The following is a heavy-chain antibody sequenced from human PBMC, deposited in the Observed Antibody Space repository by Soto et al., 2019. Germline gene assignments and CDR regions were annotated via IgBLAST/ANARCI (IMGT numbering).Heavy chain of an antibody. CDR1: SGSFNGYY. Sequence: PSETLSLTCSIYSGSFNGYYWSWIRQPPGKGLEWIGEISQSGNTNYSPSLKSRVSISIDTSKKQFSLNLASVSAADTAVYYCARAPKVSGSSQTRPDFWGQGTLVTVPS. V-gene: IGHV4-34*01. CDR3: ARAPKVSGSSQTRPDF. D-gene: IGHD6-6*01. CDR2: ISQSGNT. J-gene: IGHJ4*02.